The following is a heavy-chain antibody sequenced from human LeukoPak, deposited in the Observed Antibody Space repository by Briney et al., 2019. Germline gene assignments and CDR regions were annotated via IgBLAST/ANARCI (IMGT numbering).Heavy chain of an antibody. CDR3: ARRQYSGYDFDF. CDR2: IYPRDSDT. D-gene: IGHD5-12*01. J-gene: IGHJ4*02. CDR1: GYIFTNYW. V-gene: IGHV5-51*01. Sequence: GEPLKISCKASGYIFTNYWIGWVRQMPGKGLEWMGIIYPRDSDTRYSPPFQGQVTVSADKSISTAYLQWNTLEASDTAMYYCARRQYSGYDFDFWGQGTLVTVSS.